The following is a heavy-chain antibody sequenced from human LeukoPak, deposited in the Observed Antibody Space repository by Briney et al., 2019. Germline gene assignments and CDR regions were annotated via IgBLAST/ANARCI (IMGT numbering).Heavy chain of an antibody. J-gene: IGHJ6*02. D-gene: IGHD6-13*01. CDR2: INTNTGNP. CDR3: ARDQEGSSSWYWDYYYGMDV. Sequence: ASVKVSCKASRYIFTSYTMNWVRQAPGQGLEWMGWINTNTGNPTYAQGFTGRFVFSLDTSVSTAYLQISSLKAEDTAVYYCARDQEGSSSWYWDYYYGMDVWGLGTTVTVSS. CDR1: RYIFTSYT. V-gene: IGHV7-4-1*02.